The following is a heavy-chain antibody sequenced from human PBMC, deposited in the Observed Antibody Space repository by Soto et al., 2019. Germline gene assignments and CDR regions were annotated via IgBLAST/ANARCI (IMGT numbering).Heavy chain of an antibody. J-gene: IGHJ4*02. CDR2: ISYDGSNK. CDR3: AKDRVGGTFYTLRGF. Sequence: PRLSCQASGFNFDNYGMHWVRQAPGKGLEWVAVISYDGSNKYYADSVKGRFTISRDNSKNTMSMHLNTLKPEDTAVYHCAKDRVGGTFYTLRGFWGQGTLVSVS. D-gene: IGHD3-16*01. V-gene: IGHV3-30*18. CDR1: GFNFDNYG.